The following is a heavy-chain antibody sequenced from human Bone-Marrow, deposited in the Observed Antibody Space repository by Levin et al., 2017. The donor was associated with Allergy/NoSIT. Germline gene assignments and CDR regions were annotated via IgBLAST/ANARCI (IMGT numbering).Heavy chain of an antibody. J-gene: IGHJ6*02. CDR2: ISYDGSNK. CDR3: ARTSYDILTGYYNGADV. V-gene: IGHV3-30-3*01. Sequence: PGGSLRLSCAASGFTFSSYAMHWVRQAPGKGLEWVAVISYDGSNKYYADSVKGRFTISRDNSKNTLYLQMNSLRAEDTAVYYCARTSYDILTGYYNGADVWGQGTTVTVSS. D-gene: IGHD3-9*01. CDR1: GFTFSSYA.